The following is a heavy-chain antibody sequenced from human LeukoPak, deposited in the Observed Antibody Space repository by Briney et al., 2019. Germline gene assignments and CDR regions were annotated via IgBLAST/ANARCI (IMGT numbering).Heavy chain of an antibody. Sequence: GSLRLSCAASGFTFSSYGMHWVRQPPGKGLEWIGSIYYSGSTYYNPSLKSRVTISVDTSKNQFSLKLSSVTAADTAVYYCARQRAGPGFRFDYWGQGTLVTFSS. J-gene: IGHJ4*02. V-gene: IGHV4-39*01. CDR3: ARQRAGPGFRFDY. CDR1: GFTFSSYG. CDR2: IYYSGST. D-gene: IGHD3-10*01.